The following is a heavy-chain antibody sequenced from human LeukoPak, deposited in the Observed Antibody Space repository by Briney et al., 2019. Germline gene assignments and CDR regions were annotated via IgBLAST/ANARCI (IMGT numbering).Heavy chain of an antibody. J-gene: IGHJ5*02. D-gene: IGHD3-10*01. CDR2: INPSGGST. CDR3: ARDTHRSGSYYRQVNWFDP. V-gene: IGHV1-46*01. Sequence: ASVKVSCKASGYTFTGYYMHWVRQAPGQGLEWMGIINPSGGSTSYAQKFQGRVTMTRDMSTSTVYMELSSLRSEDTAVYYCARDTHRSGSYYRQVNWFDPWGQGTLVTVSS. CDR1: GYTFTGYY.